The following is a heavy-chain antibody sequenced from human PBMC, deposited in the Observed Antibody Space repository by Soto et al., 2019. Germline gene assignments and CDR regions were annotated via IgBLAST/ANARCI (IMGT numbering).Heavy chain of an antibody. CDR2: INHSGST. CDR3: ARGGRVILTTVTTLNY. V-gene: IGHV4-34*01. CDR1: GGSFSGYY. Sequence: SETLSLTCAVYGGSFSGYYWSWIRQPPGKGLEWIGEINHSGSTNYNPSLKSRVTISVDTSKNQFSLKLSSVTAADTAVYYCARGGRVILTTVTTLNYWGQGTLVTVSS. D-gene: IGHD4-17*01. J-gene: IGHJ4*02.